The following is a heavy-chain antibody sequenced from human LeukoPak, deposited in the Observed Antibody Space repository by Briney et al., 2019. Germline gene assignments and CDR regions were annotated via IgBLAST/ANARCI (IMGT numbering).Heavy chain of an antibody. V-gene: IGHV3-23*01. D-gene: IGHD1-20*01. CDR3: AKNNWNDMPFVDY. Sequence: PGGSLRLSCAASGFTFRNSAMSWVRQAPGKGLEWVSTISGTGVGTFYADSVKGRLTIYRDNPKNTLYLQMNSLRAEDTAVYYCAKNNWNDMPFVDYWGQGTLVTVSS. CDR2: ISGTGVGT. J-gene: IGHJ4*02. CDR1: GFTFRNSA.